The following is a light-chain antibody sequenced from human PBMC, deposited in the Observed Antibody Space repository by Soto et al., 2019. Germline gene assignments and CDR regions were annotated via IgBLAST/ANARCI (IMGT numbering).Light chain of an antibody. J-gene: IGLJ3*02. CDR2: GNS. CDR3: QSYDSSLSGWV. Sequence: QSVLTQPPSVSGAPGQTVTISCTGSSSNIGAGHDVHWYQQLPGTAPKLLIYGNSNRPSGVPDRFSGSKSGTSASLAITGLQAEDEADYYCQSYDSSLSGWVFGGGTQLTVL. CDR1: SSNIGAGHD. V-gene: IGLV1-40*01.